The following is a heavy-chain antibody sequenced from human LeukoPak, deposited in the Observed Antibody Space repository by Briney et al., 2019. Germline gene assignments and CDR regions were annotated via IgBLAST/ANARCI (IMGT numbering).Heavy chain of an antibody. Sequence: PGGSLRLSCAASGFTLSSYSMNWVRQATGKGLEWVSSSSRSSSYIYYADSVKGRFTISRDDAKNSLYLQMNSLRVEDTAVYYCARRGDWNEANFDYWGQGTLVTVSS. CDR3: ARRGDWNEANFDY. CDR1: GFTLSSYS. D-gene: IGHD1-1*01. V-gene: IGHV3-21*01. CDR2: SSRSSSYI. J-gene: IGHJ4*02.